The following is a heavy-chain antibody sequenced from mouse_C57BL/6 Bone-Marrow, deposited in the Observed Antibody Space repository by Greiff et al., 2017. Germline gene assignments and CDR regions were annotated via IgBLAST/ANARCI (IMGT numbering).Heavy chain of an antibody. CDR2: INPGSGGT. CDR3: ARSPPYYSNYEREMDY. Sequence: VQLVESGAELVRPGTSVKVSCKASGYAFTNYLIEWVKQRPGQGLEWIGVINPGSGGTNYNEKFKGKATLTADKSSSTAYMQLSSLTSEDSAVYFCARSPPYYSNYEREMDYWGQGTSVTVSS. D-gene: IGHD2-5*01. CDR1: GYAFTNYL. V-gene: IGHV1-54*01. J-gene: IGHJ4*01.